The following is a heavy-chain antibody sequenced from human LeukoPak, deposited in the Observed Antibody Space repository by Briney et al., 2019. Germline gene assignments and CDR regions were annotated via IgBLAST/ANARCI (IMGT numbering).Heavy chain of an antibody. V-gene: IGHV4-61*02. J-gene: IGHJ4*02. CDR3: ARTVAYYYDSSGYLGTYYFDY. CDR2: IYTSGST. Sequence: PSQTLSLTCTVSGGSISSGSYYWGWIRQPAGKGLEWLGRIYTSGSTNYNPSLKSRVTISVDTSKNQFSLKLSSVTAADTAVYYCARTVAYYYDSSGYLGTYYFDYWGQGTLVTVSS. D-gene: IGHD3-22*01. CDR1: GGSISSGSYY.